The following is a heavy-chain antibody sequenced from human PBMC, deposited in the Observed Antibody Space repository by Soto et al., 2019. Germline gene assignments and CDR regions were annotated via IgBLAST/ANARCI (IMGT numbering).Heavy chain of an antibody. CDR2: IYRGGST. CDR1: GFTVSSNY. CDR3: AMGLAAAGPLDH. J-gene: IGHJ4*02. V-gene: IGHV3-53*01. D-gene: IGHD6-13*01. Sequence: GGSLRLSCAASGFTVSSNYMSWVRQAPGKGLEWVSVIYRGGSTYYADSVKGRFTISRDNSKNTLYLLLNSLRAEDTAVYYCAMGLAAAGPLDHWGQGSLVTVSS.